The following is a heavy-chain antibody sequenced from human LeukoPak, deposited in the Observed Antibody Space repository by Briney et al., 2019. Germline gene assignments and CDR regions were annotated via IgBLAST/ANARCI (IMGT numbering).Heavy chain of an antibody. J-gene: IGHJ4*02. CDR1: GYTFTGYY. V-gene: IGHV1-3*01. CDR2: INAGNGNT. Sequence: ASVKVSCKASGYTFTGYYMHWVRQAPGQRLEWMGWINAGNGNTKYSQKFQGRVTITRDTSASTAHMELSSLRSEDTAVYYCARDFGGIAVALDYWGQGTLVTVSS. D-gene: IGHD6-19*01. CDR3: ARDFGGIAVALDY.